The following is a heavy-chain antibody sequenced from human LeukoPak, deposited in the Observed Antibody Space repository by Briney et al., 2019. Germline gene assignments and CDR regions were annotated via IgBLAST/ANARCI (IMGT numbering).Heavy chain of an antibody. Sequence: SETLSLTCTVSGGSISSSSYYWGWIRQPPGKGLEWIGRIYTSGSTNYNPSLKSRVTMSVDTSKNQFSLKLSSVTAADTAVYYCARGRRVPAAIYYYYYYMDVWGKGTTVTISS. CDR1: GGSISSSSYY. CDR2: IYTSGST. J-gene: IGHJ6*03. D-gene: IGHD2-2*01. CDR3: ARGRRVPAAIYYYYYYMDV. V-gene: IGHV4-61*05.